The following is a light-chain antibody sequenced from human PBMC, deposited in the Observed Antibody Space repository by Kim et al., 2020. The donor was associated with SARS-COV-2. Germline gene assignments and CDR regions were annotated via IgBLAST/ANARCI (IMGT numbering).Light chain of an antibody. CDR1: QSVCSSY. Sequence: SPGERATLSCRASQSVCSSYLAWYQQKPGQAPRLLIYGASSRATGIPDRFSGSGSGTDFTLTISRLEPEDFAVYYCQQYGSSPMTFGQGTKVEIK. CDR3: QQYGSSPMT. CDR2: GAS. V-gene: IGKV3-20*01. J-gene: IGKJ1*01.